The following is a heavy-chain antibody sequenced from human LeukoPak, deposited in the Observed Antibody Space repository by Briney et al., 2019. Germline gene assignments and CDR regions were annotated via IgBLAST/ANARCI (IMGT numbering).Heavy chain of an antibody. CDR1: GFTFTTYG. CDR3: AKRGHYSINWYHYFDY. Sequence: PGGSLSLSCAASGFTFTTYGLHWVRQAPGKGLEWVAAIASNGGSEYYADSVKGRFTISRDNSKNTLFLQMNSLRPDDTAVYYCAKRGHYSINWYHYFDYWGQGTLVTVSS. V-gene: IGHV3-30*18. CDR2: IASNGGSE. D-gene: IGHD6-13*01. J-gene: IGHJ4*02.